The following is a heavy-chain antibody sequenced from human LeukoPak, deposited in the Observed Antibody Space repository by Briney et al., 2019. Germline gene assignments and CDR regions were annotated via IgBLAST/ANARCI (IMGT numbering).Heavy chain of an antibody. CDR2: INPAGSST. CDR3: ARDIVVVPAAKGEWFDP. J-gene: IGHJ5*02. CDR1: GFTFSSYW. D-gene: IGHD2-2*01. Sequence: GGSLRLSCAASGFTFSSYWMHWVRQAPGKGLVWVSRINPAGSSTSSADSMEGRFTISRDNAKNTLYLQMNSLRAEDTAVYYCARDIVVVPAAKGEWFDPWGQGTLVTVSS. V-gene: IGHV3-74*01.